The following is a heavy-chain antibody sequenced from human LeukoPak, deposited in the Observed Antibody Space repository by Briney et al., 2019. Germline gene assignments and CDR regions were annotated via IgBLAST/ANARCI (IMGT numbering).Heavy chain of an antibody. J-gene: IGHJ6*02. CDR1: GFTFTSSA. V-gene: IGHV1-58*01. Sequence: WASVKVSCKASGFTFTSSAVQWVRQARGQRLECIGWIVVGSGNTNYAQKFQERVTITRDMSTSTAYMELSSLRSEDTAVYYCAADPEGTGYSSGWYYYYYGMDVWGQGTTVTVSS. CDR2: IVVGSGNT. CDR3: AADPEGTGYSSGWYYYYYGMDV. D-gene: IGHD6-19*01.